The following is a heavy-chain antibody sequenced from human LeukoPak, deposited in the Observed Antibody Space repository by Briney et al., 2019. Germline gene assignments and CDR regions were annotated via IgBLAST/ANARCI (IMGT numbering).Heavy chain of an antibody. V-gene: IGHV3-30-3*01. CDR3: ASIPGD. CDR1: GFTFSSYA. CDR2: ISYNGSNK. D-gene: IGHD7-27*01. J-gene: IGHJ4*02. Sequence: GGSLRLSCAASGFTFSSYAMHWVRQAPGKGLEWVAVISYNGSNKYYADSVKGRFTISRDNAKNTPYLQMNSLRAEDTAVYYCASIPGDWGQGTLVTVSS.